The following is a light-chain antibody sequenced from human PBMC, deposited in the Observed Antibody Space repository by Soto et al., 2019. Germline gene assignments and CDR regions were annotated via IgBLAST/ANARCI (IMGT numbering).Light chain of an antibody. Sequence: QSVLTQPPSASGTPGQRVTISCSGSSSDIGSNTVNWYQQLPGTAPKLLIYSNNQRPSGVPDRFSGSKSGTSASLAISGLQVGDGGDYYWATWEERLNGPVFGGGTKVTVL. V-gene: IGLV1-44*01. CDR1: SSDIGSNT. J-gene: IGLJ2*01. CDR3: ATWEERLNGPV. CDR2: SNN.